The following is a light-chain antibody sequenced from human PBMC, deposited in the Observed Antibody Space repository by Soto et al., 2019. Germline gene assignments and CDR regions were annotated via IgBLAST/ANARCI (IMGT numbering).Light chain of an antibody. V-gene: IGKV1-39*01. J-gene: IGKJ3*01. CDR3: QQSYSNLLT. CDR2: AAS. Sequence: DIQMTQSPSSLSASVGDRVTITCRASQSISSYLNWYQQKPGKAPKLLIYAASSLQSGVPSRFSGSGSGTDFTLAMSRLQPEDFATYSCQQSYSNLLTFGPGTKVDIK. CDR1: QSISSY.